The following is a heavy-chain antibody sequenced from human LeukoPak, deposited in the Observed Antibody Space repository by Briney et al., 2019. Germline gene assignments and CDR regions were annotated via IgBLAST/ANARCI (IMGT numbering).Heavy chain of an antibody. CDR3: ASAQSSVVNAFDI. Sequence: PGGSLRLSCAASGFTFSSYAMSWVRQAPGKGLEWVSAISGSGGSTYYADSVKGRFTISRDNAKNSLYLQMNSLRAEDTAVYYCASAQSSVVNAFDIWGQGTMVTVSS. CDR1: GFTFSSYA. V-gene: IGHV3-23*01. CDR2: ISGSGGST. D-gene: IGHD3-22*01. J-gene: IGHJ3*02.